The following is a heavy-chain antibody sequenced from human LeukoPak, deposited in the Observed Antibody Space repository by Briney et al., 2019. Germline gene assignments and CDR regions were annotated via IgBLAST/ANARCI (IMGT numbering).Heavy chain of an antibody. D-gene: IGHD3-10*01. CDR2: ISGSGGAT. CDR3: ARDSGSGSLTFDY. V-gene: IGHV3-23*01. J-gene: IGHJ4*02. CDR1: GFMFSDYA. Sequence: GGSLRLSCAASGFMFSDYAMSWVRQAPGKGLEWVSAISGSGGATYYTDSVRGRFTISRDNSKNTVYLQMSSLRADDTAVYYCARDSGSGSLTFDYWGQGTLVTVSS.